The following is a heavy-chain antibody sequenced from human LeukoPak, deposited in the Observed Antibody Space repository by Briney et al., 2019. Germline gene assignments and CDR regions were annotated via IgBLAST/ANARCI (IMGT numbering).Heavy chain of an antibody. CDR3: ARDYGSGSCDY. CDR1: GYTFTSYA. D-gene: IGHD3-10*01. CDR2: INAGNGNT. Sequence: ASVKVSCKASGYTFTSYAMHWVRQAPGQRLEWMGWINAGNGNTKYSQKFQGRVTITRDTSASTAYMELRSLRSDDTAVYYCARDYGSGSCDYWGQGTLVTVSS. J-gene: IGHJ4*02. V-gene: IGHV1-3*01.